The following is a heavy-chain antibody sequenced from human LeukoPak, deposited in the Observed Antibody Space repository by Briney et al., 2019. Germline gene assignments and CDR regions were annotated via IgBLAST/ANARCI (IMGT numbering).Heavy chain of an antibody. D-gene: IGHD6-13*01. Sequence: PGGSLRLSCAASGFTFSSYAMSWVRQAPGKGLEWVSAISGSGGSTDYADSVKGRFTISRDNSKNTLYLQMNSLRAEDTAVYYCAKDVGRGSGWYLFDYWGQGTLVTVSS. CDR3: AKDVGRGSGWYLFDY. CDR1: GFTFSSYA. V-gene: IGHV3-23*01. J-gene: IGHJ4*02. CDR2: ISGSGGST.